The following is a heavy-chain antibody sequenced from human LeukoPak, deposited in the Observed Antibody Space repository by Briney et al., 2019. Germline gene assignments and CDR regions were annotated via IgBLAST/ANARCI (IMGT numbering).Heavy chain of an antibody. CDR3: ARENSGTYREFDY. D-gene: IGHD1-26*01. V-gene: IGHV4-4*07. Sequence: PSETLSLTCTVSGGSISSYYWSWIRQPAGRGLEWIGRIYTSGSTDDNASLKSRVSMSVDTSKNQFSLKLSSVTAVDTAVFYCARENSGTYREFDYWGQGTLVTVSS. CDR2: IYTSGST. J-gene: IGHJ4*02. CDR1: GGSISSYY.